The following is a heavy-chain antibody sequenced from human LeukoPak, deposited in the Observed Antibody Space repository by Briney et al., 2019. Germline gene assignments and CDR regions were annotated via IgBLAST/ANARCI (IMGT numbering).Heavy chain of an antibody. Sequence: ASVKVSCKASGYTFSGYYMHWVRQAPGQGLEWMGWINPNSGGTNYAQKFQGRVTMTRDTSISTAYMELSRLRSDDTAVYYRARYSSSSSWDYWGQGTLVTVSS. CDR3: ARYSSSSSWDY. J-gene: IGHJ4*02. CDR1: GYTFSGYY. D-gene: IGHD6-6*01. CDR2: INPNSGGT. V-gene: IGHV1-2*02.